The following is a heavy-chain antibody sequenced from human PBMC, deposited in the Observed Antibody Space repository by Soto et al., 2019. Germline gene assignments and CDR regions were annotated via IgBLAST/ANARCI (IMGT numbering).Heavy chain of an antibody. CDR2: IYWDDDE. CDR3: ARRLTSNSSYWFDS. CDR1: GFSLITSGVT. J-gene: IGHJ5*01. V-gene: IGHV2-5*02. Sequence: QITLKESGPTLVKPTQTLTLTCTFSGFSLITSGVTVGWIRQTPGKALEWLALIYWDDDERYSPSLRSRLTITKDTSKNQVVLTVTDMDPVDTATYYCARRLTSNSSYWFDSWGQGALVTVSS. D-gene: IGHD6-6*01.